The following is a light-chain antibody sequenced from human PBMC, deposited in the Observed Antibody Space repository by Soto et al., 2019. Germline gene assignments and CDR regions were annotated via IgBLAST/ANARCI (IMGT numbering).Light chain of an antibody. V-gene: IGLV1-40*01. CDR1: GSHYD. CDR2: GNT. Sequence: QPVLTQPPSVSGSPGQRVTISCTGSGSHYDVHWYQQLPGTAPKLLIYGNTNRPSGVPDRFSGSKSGTSASLAISGLQAEDEADYYCGTWDSRLSAWVFGGGTKLTVL. CDR3: GTWDSRLSAWV. J-gene: IGLJ3*02.